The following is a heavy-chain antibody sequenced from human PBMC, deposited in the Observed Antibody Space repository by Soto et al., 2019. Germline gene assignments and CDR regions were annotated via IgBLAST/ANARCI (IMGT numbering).Heavy chain of an antibody. CDR2: ISYDGSNK. Sequence: QVQLLESGGGVVQPGRSLRLSCAASGFTFSSYGMHWVRQAPGKGLEWVAVISYDGSNKYNADSVKGRFTISRDNSKNTLYLQMNSLRAEDTAVYYCAKDKAFWSGYYDYWGQGTLVTVSS. V-gene: IGHV3-30*18. J-gene: IGHJ4*02. CDR3: AKDKAFWSGYYDY. CDR1: GFTFSSYG. D-gene: IGHD3-3*01.